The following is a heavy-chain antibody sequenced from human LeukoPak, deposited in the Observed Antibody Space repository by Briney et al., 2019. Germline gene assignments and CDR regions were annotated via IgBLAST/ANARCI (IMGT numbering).Heavy chain of an antibody. CDR1: GGSTTTYY. V-gene: IGHV4-59*01. D-gene: IGHD2-2*01. J-gene: IGHJ4*02. Sequence: SETLSLTCTVSGGSTTTYYWSWVRQSPERGLEWIGYIYSSGTTNYSPSLKSRVTISIDTSKNQFFLKLNSVTSADMAIYYCARVTDHCDNTGCPFDSWGQGSLVTVSS. CDR2: IYSSGTT. CDR3: ARVTDHCDNTGCPFDS.